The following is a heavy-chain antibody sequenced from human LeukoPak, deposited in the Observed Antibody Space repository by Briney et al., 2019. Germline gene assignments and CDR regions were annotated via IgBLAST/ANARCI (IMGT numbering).Heavy chain of an antibody. Sequence: SQTLSLTCTAAGGSISSSSYYCGWIRQPPGKGLEWIGGMDYSGSTYYNPSLKSRVTISVDTSKNQFYWKLSSVTAADTAVYFCARGPYSYDSSGAFDIWGQGTMVTVSS. CDR1: GGSISSSSYY. CDR2: MDYSGST. CDR3: ARGPYSYDSSGAFDI. J-gene: IGHJ3*02. D-gene: IGHD3-22*01. V-gene: IGHV4-39*07.